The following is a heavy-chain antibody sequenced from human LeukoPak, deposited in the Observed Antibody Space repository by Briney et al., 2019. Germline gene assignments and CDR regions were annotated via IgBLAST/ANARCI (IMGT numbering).Heavy chain of an antibody. J-gene: IGHJ3*02. CDR1: GFTFGSYS. D-gene: IGHD3-10*01. CDR3: ARVSYYYGSGSGGANDAFDI. CDR2: ISSSSSYI. V-gene: IGHV3-21*01. Sequence: GGSLRLSCAASGFTFGSYSMNWVRQAPGKGLEWVSSISSSSSYIYYADSVKGRFTISRDNAKNSLYLQMSSLRAEDTAVYYCARVSYYYGSGSGGANDAFDIWGQGTMVTVSS.